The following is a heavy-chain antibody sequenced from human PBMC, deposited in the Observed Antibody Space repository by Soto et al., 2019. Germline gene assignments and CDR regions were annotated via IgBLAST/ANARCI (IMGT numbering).Heavy chain of an antibody. J-gene: IGHJ6*02. CDR2: IYHSGST. CDR3: ARAWLVRVYYYYGMDV. CDR1: GGSISSSNW. Sequence: SETLSLTCAVSGGSISSSNWWSWVRQPPGKGLEWSGEIYHSGSTNYNPSLKSRVTISVDKSKNQFSPKLSSVTAADTAVYYCARAWLVRVYYYYGMDVWGQGTTVTVSS. V-gene: IGHV4-4*02. D-gene: IGHD6-19*01.